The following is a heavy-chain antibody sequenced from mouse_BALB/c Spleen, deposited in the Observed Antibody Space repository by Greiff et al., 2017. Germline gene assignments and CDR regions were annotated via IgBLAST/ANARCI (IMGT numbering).Heavy chain of an antibody. D-gene: IGHD4-1*01. CDR3: TRGDLTGGFAY. V-gene: IGHV1S22*01. Sequence: LQQPGSELVRPGASVKLSCKASGYTFTSYWMHWVKQRPGQGLEWIGNIYPGSGSTNYDEKFKSKATLTVDTSSSTAYMQLSSLTSEDSAVYYCTRGDLTGGFAYWGQGTRVTVSA. CDR2: IYPGSGST. J-gene: IGHJ3*01. CDR1: GYTFTSYW.